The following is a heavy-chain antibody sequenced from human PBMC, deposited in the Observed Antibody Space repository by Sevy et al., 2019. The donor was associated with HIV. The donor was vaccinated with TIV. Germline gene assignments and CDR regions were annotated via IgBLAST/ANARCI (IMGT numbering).Heavy chain of an antibody. CDR1: GYTFTSYG. CDR2: ISAYNGNT. Sequence: ASVKVSCKASGYTFTSYGISWVRQAPGQGLEWMGWISAYNGNTNYAQMLQGRVTMTTDTSTSTAYMELRSLRSDDTAVYYCARINDYGDYPNYYYGMDVWGQGTTVTISS. D-gene: IGHD4-17*01. J-gene: IGHJ6*02. V-gene: IGHV1-18*01. CDR3: ARINDYGDYPNYYYGMDV.